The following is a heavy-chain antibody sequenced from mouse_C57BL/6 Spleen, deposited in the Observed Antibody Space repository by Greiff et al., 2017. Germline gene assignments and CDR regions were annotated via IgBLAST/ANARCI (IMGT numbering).Heavy chain of an antibody. J-gene: IGHJ4*01. Sequence: VQLQQSGPELVKPGASVKISCKASGYAFSSSWMNWVKQRPGKGLEWIGRIYPGDGDTNYNGKFKGKATLTADKSSSTAYMQLNSLTSEDSAVYFCAYYSNYYAMDYWGQGTSVTVSS. CDR3: AYYSNYYAMDY. CDR2: IYPGDGDT. V-gene: IGHV1-82*01. D-gene: IGHD2-5*01. CDR1: GYAFSSSW.